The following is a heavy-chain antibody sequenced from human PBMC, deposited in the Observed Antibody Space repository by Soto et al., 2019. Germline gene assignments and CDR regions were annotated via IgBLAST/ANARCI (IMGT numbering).Heavy chain of an antibody. V-gene: IGHV3-23*01. CDR1: GFTFSSYA. D-gene: IGHD3-16*01. CDR3: ARVPLMTREYYFDY. J-gene: IGHJ4*02. Sequence: PGGSLRLSCAASGFTFSSYAMSWVRQAPGKGLEWVSGISGSGGSTYYADSVKGRFTISRDNSKNTLYLQMNSLRAEDTAVYYCARVPLMTREYYFDYWGQGTLVTVSS. CDR2: ISGSGGST.